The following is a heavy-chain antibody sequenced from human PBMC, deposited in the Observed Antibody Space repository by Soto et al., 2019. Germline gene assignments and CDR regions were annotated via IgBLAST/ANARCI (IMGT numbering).Heavy chain of an antibody. J-gene: IGHJ6*02. Sequence: QVQLVQSGAEVKKPGSSVKVSCKASGGPFSSDAISWVRQAPGQGLEWVGGIIPIFGTANYAQKFQGRVTITADESTSTADMELSSLRSEDTAVYYCASSMNTYCSGGSCYYGMDVWGQGTTVTVSS. CDR3: ASSMNTYCSGGSCYYGMDV. V-gene: IGHV1-69*01. D-gene: IGHD2-15*01. CDR2: IIPIFGTA. CDR1: GGPFSSDA.